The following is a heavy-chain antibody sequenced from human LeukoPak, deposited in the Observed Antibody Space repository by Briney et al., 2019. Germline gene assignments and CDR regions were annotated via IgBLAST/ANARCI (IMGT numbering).Heavy chain of an antibody. J-gene: IGHJ3*02. Sequence: GGSLRLSCTASGFTFGDYAMSWFRQAPGKGLEWVGFIRSKAYGGTTEYAASVKGRFTISRDDSKSIAYLQMNSLKTEDTAVYYCTRHSGYDYVSYAFDIWGQGTMVTVSS. CDR3: TRHSGYDYVSYAFDI. CDR1: GFTFGDYA. CDR2: IRSKAYGGTT. D-gene: IGHD5-12*01. V-gene: IGHV3-49*03.